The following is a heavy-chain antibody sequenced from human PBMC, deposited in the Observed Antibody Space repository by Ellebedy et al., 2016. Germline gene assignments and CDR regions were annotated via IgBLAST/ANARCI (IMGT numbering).Heavy chain of an antibody. Sequence: ASVKVSCKASGYTFTNYLMHWVRQAPRQGLEWMGIINPSGGRISYAQKFQGRVTMTRDTSTSTVYMELSSLRSEDTAVYYCARARGYGMDVWGQGTTVTVYS. CDR1: GYTFTNYL. V-gene: IGHV1-46*01. CDR3: ARARGYGMDV. J-gene: IGHJ6*02. CDR2: INPSGGRI.